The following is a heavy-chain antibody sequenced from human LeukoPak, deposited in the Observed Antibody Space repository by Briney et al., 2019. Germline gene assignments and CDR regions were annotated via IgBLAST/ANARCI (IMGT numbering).Heavy chain of an antibody. Sequence: GGSLRLSCAASGFTFSSYWMHWVRQAPGKGLVWVSRINSDRSSTSYADSVKGRFTISRDNAKNTLYLQMNSLRAEDTAVYYCAKVITMTKRGYDAFDIWGQGTMVTVSS. CDR3: AKVITMTKRGYDAFDI. J-gene: IGHJ3*02. D-gene: IGHD3-22*01. CDR1: GFTFSSYW. V-gene: IGHV3-74*01. CDR2: INSDRSST.